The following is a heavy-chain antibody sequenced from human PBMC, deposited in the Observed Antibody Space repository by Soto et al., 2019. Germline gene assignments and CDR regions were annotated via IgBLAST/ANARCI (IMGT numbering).Heavy chain of an antibody. Sequence: SETLSLTCTVSGGSISSSIYYWGWIRRPPGKGLEWIGSIYYSGSTYYNPSLKSRVIISIDTSKNQFSLKVGSVTAADTAVYLCARGRYWLTGRCFPNWFDSWGQGALVTVSS. D-gene: IGHD7-27*01. J-gene: IGHJ5*01. CDR2: IYYSGST. CDR1: GGSISSSIYY. V-gene: IGHV4-39*01. CDR3: ARGRYWLTGRCFPNWFDS.